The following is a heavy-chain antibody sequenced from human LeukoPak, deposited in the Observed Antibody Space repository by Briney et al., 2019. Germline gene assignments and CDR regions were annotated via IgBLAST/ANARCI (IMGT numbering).Heavy chain of an antibody. Sequence: GGSLRLSCAASGFTFSTYVMHWVRQAPGKGLEWVAGLWHDGSNIHYTDSVKGRFTISRDNSKNTLYLQMNSLKTEDTAVYYCTARYCRSTSCYGEYFQRWGQGTLVTVSS. CDR2: LWHDGSNI. J-gene: IGHJ1*01. D-gene: IGHD2-2*01. V-gene: IGHV3-33*01. CDR1: GFTFSTYV. CDR3: TARYCRSTSCYGEYFQR.